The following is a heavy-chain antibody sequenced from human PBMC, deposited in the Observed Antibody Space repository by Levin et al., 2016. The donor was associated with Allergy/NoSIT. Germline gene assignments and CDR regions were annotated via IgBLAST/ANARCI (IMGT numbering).Heavy chain of an antibody. V-gene: IGHV3-21*01. Sequence: GGSLRLSCAASGFTFSSYSMNWVRQAPGKGLEWVSSISSSSSYIYYADSVKGRFTISRDNAKNSLYLQMNSLRAEDTAVYYCARGRAPGNYFDYWGQGTLVTVSS. CDR2: ISSSSSYI. CDR1: GFTFSSYS. J-gene: IGHJ4*02. D-gene: IGHD3-10*01. CDR3: ARGRAPGNYFDY.